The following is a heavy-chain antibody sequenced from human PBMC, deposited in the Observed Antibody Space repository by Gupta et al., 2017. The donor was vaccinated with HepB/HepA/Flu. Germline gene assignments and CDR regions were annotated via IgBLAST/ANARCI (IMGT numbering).Heavy chain of an antibody. CDR1: GYTFTSYA. CDR2: INAGNGNT. J-gene: IGHJ4*02. Sequence: QVQLVQSGAEVKKPGASVKVSCKASGYTFTSYAMHWVRQAPGQRLEWMGWINAGNGNTKYSQKCQGRVTITRDTSASTAYMELSSLRSEDTAVYYCARGAMVRGVIRGYFDYWGQGTLVTVSS. CDR3: ARGAMVRGVIRGYFDY. V-gene: IGHV1-3*01. D-gene: IGHD3-10*01.